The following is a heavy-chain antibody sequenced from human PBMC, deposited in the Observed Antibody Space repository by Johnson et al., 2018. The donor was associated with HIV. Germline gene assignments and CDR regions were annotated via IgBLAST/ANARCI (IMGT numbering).Heavy chain of an antibody. V-gene: IGHV3-15*07. Sequence: VQLVESGGGVVQPGRSLRLSCAASGFTFSSYAMHWVRQAPGKGLEWVSGINWNGGTIDYAIPVKGRFSISRDDSKNTLHLQMNSLETEDTAVYYCATTYALSFGERVDALDIWGQGTMVTVSS. CDR1: GFTFSSYA. CDR2: INWNGGTI. D-gene: IGHD3-10*01. CDR3: ATTYALSFGERVDALDI. J-gene: IGHJ3*02.